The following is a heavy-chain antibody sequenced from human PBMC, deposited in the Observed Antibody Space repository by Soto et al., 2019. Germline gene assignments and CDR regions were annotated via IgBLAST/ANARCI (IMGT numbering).Heavy chain of an antibody. CDR1: GGSISSGGYY. J-gene: IGHJ4*02. Sequence: QVQLQESGPGLVKPSQTLSLTCTVSGGSISSGGYYWSWIRQHPGKGLEWIWYIYYCGSTYYDPSLKSRRTNSVVETTNEFFLKQSSSTAADTAVYYCARDRSGGYDILTCYSIFDFWGQGTLVTVSS. CDR3: ARDRSGGYDILTCYSIFDF. V-gene: IGHV4-31*03. D-gene: IGHD3-9*01. CDR2: IYYCGST.